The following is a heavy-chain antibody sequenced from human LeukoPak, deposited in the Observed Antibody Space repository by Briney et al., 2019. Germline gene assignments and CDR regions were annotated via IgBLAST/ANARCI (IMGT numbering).Heavy chain of an antibody. J-gene: IGHJ4*02. Sequence: GGSLRLSCAASGFTFSNYAMSWVRQTPGKGLEWVSSISGSGGSTYYADSVKGRFTISRDNSKNTLYLQMNSLRAEDTAVYYCAKGGQWLVQNYFDYWGQGTLVTVSS. V-gene: IGHV3-23*01. CDR1: GFTFSNYA. D-gene: IGHD6-19*01. CDR3: AKGGQWLVQNYFDY. CDR2: ISGSGGST.